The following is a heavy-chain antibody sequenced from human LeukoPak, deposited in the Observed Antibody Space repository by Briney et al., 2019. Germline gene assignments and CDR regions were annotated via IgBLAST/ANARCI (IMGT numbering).Heavy chain of an antibody. J-gene: IGHJ3*02. D-gene: IGHD6-13*01. CDR1: GFTFSSYS. V-gene: IGHV3-21*01. CDR3: ARRVASANDAFDI. Sequence: GGSLRLSCAASGFTFSSYSMNWVRQAPGKGLEWVTSISSGSTYIYYGDSLKGRFTISRDNAKNSLYLQMNSLRAEDTAVYYCARRVASANDAFDIWGQGTMVTVSS. CDR2: ISSGSTYI.